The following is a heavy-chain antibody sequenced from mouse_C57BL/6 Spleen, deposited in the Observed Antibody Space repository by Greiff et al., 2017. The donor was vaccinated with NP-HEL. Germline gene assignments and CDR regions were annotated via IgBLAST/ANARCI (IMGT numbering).Heavy chain of an antibody. CDR1: GYTFTSYW. V-gene: IGHV1-64*01. D-gene: IGHD1-1*01. CDR3: ARYYGSSHYYFDY. Sequence: QVQLQQPGAELVKPGASVKLSCKASGYTFTSYWMHWVKQRPGQGLEWIGMIHPNSGSTNYNEKLKSKATLTVDKSSSTAYMQLSSLTSEDSAVYYCARYYGSSHYYFDYWGQGTTLTVSS. J-gene: IGHJ2*01. CDR2: IHPNSGST.